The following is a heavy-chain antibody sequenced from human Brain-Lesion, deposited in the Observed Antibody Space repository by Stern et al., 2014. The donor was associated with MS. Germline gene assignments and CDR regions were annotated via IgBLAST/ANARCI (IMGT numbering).Heavy chain of an antibody. J-gene: IGHJ2*01. CDR1: GDTFAYYW. CDR2: VRPSDSFT. D-gene: IGHD2-21*02. Sequence: EVQLVQSGAEVKKPGESLRISCKDSGDTFAYYWIVWGRQMPGKCPEWMGRVRPSDSFTDYSPSFQGHVTISVDKSVSTAFLQWSSLRASDTAMYYCARLTLASCAGSCHSFYYFDLWGRGTLVTVSS. CDR3: ARLTLASCAGSCHSFYYFDL. V-gene: IGHV5-10-1*03.